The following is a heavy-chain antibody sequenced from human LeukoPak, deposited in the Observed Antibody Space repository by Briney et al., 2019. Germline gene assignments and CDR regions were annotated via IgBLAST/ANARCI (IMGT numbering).Heavy chain of an antibody. Sequence: SVKVSCKASGGTFSSYAISWVRQAPGQGLEWMGGIIPIFGTANYAQKFQGRVTITADESTSTAYMELSSLRSEDTAVYYCARGDLGYCSGGSCYLPFLFDYWDQGTLVTVSS. D-gene: IGHD2-15*01. CDR1: GGTFSSYA. J-gene: IGHJ4*02. V-gene: IGHV1-69*13. CDR2: IIPIFGTA. CDR3: ARGDLGYCSGGSCYLPFLFDY.